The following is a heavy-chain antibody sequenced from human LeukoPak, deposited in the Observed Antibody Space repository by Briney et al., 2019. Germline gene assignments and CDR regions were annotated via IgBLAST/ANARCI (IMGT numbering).Heavy chain of an antibody. D-gene: IGHD3-22*01. CDR1: GGTFSSFA. J-gene: IGHJ3*02. CDR3: ARQYYSDSSGFYIPEDAIDI. V-gene: IGHV1-69*06. Sequence: SVKVSCRASGGTFSSFAISWVRQAPGQGLEYMGGIIPIFGTANYAQKFQGRVTITADKSTSTAYMELNSLRSEDSAVYFCARQYYSDSSGFYIPEDAIDIWGQGTMVTVSP. CDR2: IIPIFGTA.